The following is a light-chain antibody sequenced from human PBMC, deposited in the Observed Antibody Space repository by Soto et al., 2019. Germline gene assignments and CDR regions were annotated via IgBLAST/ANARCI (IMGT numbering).Light chain of an antibody. CDR1: QSVSRTY. Sequence: EIVLTQSPGTLSLSPGERATLSCRASQSVSRTYLAWYQQKPVQAPRLLIYDASNRATGIPARFSGSGSGTDFTLTISSLEPEDFAVYYCQQRSNWPPITFGQGTRLEI. V-gene: IGKV3-11*01. CDR3: QQRSNWPPIT. J-gene: IGKJ5*01. CDR2: DAS.